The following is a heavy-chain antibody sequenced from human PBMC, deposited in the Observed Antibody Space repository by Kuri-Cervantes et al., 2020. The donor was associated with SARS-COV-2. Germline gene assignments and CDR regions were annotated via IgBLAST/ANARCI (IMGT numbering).Heavy chain of an antibody. V-gene: IGHV1-3*01. Sequence: ASVKVSCKASGYTFTDYAIHWVRQAPGQRLEWMGWINAGNGDIRYSQKFRGRVTITRDTSASTAYMDLSSLRSEDTALYYCARDLPYCSRASCSRFDYWGQGTLVTVSS. CDR3: ARDLPYCSRASCSRFDY. CDR2: INAGNGDI. J-gene: IGHJ4*02. D-gene: IGHD2-2*01. CDR1: GYTFTDYA.